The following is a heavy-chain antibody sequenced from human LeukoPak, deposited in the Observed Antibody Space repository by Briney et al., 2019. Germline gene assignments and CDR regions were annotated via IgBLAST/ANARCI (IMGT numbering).Heavy chain of an antibody. CDR1: GFTFSSYG. CDR3: AKAPTIYGGSD. D-gene: IGHD2/OR15-2a*01. CDR2: ISGSGGST. V-gene: IGHV3-23*01. Sequence: GGSLRLSCAASGFTFSSYGMSWVRQAPGKGLEWVSAISGSGGSTYYADSVKGRFTISRDNSKNTLYLQMNSLRAEDTAVYYCAKAPTIYGGSDWGQGTLVTVSS. J-gene: IGHJ4*02.